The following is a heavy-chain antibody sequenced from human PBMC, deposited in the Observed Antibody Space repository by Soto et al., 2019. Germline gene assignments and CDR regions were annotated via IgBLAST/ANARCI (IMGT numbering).Heavy chain of an antibody. CDR2: INPSGGST. D-gene: IGHD1-7*01. CDR3: ARARRTTRDAFDI. V-gene: IGHV1-46*01. CDR1: GYTFTSYY. Sequence: QVQLVQSGAEVKKPGASVKVSCKASGYTFTSYYMHWVRQAPGQGLEWMGIINPSGGSTSYAQKFQGRVTMTRDTSTSTVYMELSSLRSEDSAVYYCARARRTTRDAFDIWGQGTMVTVSS. J-gene: IGHJ3*02.